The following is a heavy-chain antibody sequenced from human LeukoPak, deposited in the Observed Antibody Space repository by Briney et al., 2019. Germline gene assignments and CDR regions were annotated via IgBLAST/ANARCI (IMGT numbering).Heavy chain of an antibody. CDR2: IYHSGST. Sequence: SETLSLTCTVSGYSISSGYYWGWIRQPPGKGLEWIGSIYHSGSTYYNPSLKSRVTISVDTFKNQYSLRLSSVTAADTAVYYCARGAWGFYYYMDVWGKGTTVTVSS. V-gene: IGHV4-38-2*02. CDR1: GYSISSGYY. J-gene: IGHJ6*03. D-gene: IGHD7-27*01. CDR3: ARGAWGFYYYMDV.